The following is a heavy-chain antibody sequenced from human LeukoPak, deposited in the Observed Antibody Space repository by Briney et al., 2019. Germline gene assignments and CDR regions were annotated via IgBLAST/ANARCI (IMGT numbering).Heavy chain of an antibody. CDR1: GFTFNNYG. V-gene: IGHV3-20*04. J-gene: IGHJ4*02. CDR3: ARANYDDQGGPNHFDY. D-gene: IGHD4-17*01. Sequence: GGSLRLSCVASGFTFNNYGIYWVRQTPGKGLECVSGINWSGERADYADSVQGRFTISRDNAKNFVYLQMNSLKSDDTGLYFCARANYDDQGGPNHFDYWGRGTQVTVTS. CDR2: INWSGERA.